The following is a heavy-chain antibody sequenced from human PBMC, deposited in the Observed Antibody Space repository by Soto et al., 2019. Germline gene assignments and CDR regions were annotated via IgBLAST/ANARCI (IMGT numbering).Heavy chain of an antibody. D-gene: IGHD6-13*01. CDR1: GFTFSSYS. Sequence: GGSLRLSCAASGFTFSSYSMNWVRQAPGKGLEWVSSISSSSSYIYYADSVKGRFTISRDNAKNSLYLQMNSLRAEDTAVYYCAREPYSSSWYYYGMDVWGQGTTVTVSS. J-gene: IGHJ6*02. CDR3: AREPYSSSWYYYGMDV. CDR2: ISSSSSYI. V-gene: IGHV3-21*01.